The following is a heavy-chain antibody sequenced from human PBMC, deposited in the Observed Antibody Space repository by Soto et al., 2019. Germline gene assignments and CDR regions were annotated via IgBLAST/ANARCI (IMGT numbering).Heavy chain of an antibody. CDR2: IIPIFGTA. D-gene: IGHD2-2*01. J-gene: IGHJ6*01. CDR1: GGTFSSYA. Sequence: QVQLVQSGAEVKKPGSSVKVSCKASGGTFSSYAISWVRQAPGQGLEWMGGIIPIFGTANYAQKFQGRVTITAAESTSTAYMERRSLRSEDTAVYFCARHVPTAGCYYGMDVWGQGTTVTVSS. V-gene: IGHV1-69*12. CDR3: ARHVPTAGCYYGMDV.